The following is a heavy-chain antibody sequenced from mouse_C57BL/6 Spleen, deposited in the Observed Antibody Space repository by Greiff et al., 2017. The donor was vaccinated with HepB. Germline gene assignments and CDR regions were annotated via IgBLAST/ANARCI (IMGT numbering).Heavy chain of an antibody. CDR2: ISSGSSTI. Sequence: VMLVESGGGLVKPGGSLKLSCAASGFTFSDYGMHWVRQAPEKGLEWVAYISSGSSTIYYADTVKGRFTISRDNAKNTLFLQMTSLRSEDTAMYYCAINYYGSSITYWGQGTLVTVSA. V-gene: IGHV5-17*01. CDR1: GFTFSDYG. J-gene: IGHJ3*01. CDR3: AINYYGSSITY. D-gene: IGHD1-1*01.